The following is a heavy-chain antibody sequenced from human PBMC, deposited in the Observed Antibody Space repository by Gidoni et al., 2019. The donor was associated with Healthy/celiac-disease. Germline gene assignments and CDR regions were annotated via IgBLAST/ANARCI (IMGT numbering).Heavy chain of an antibody. D-gene: IGHD3-10*01. V-gene: IGHV1-69*04. CDR2: IIPILGIA. CDR1: GGTFSSYA. J-gene: IGHJ5*02. CDR3: ARDATMVRGVIIRPYNWYDP. Sequence: SCKASGGTFSSYAISWVRQAPGQGLEWMGRIIPILGIANYAQKFQGRVTITADKSTSTAYMELSSQRSEDTAVYYCARDATMVRGVIIRPYNWYDPWGQGTLVTVSS.